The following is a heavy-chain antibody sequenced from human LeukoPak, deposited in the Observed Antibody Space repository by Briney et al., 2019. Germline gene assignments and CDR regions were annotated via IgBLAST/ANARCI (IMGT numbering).Heavy chain of an antibody. D-gene: IGHD3-10*01. CDR2: IRYDGSNK. J-gene: IGHJ4*03. Sequence: GGFLRLSCAASAFTFSSYGMHWVRQAPGKWLEWVVFIRYDGSNKNYADSVKGRFTISRANSKNTRYLQMNSLRAEATALYYWAKDPVYCGSAADGIWGQGTLGTVSS. V-gene: IGHV3-30*02. CDR1: AFTFSSYG. CDR3: AKDPVYCGSAADGI.